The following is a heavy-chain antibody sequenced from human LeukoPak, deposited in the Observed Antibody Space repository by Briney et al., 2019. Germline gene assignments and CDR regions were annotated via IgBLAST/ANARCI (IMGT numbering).Heavy chain of an antibody. D-gene: IGHD3-22*01. V-gene: IGHV4-34*01. CDR2: INHSGST. CDR3: ARIGDDSSGYYLSPLAFDI. Sequence: SETLSLTCAVYGGSFSGYYWSWIRQPPGKGLEWIGEINHSGSTNYNPSLKSRVTISVDTSKNQLSLKLSSVTAADTAVYYCARIGDDSSGYYLSPLAFDIWGQGTMVTVSS. CDR1: GGSFSGYY. J-gene: IGHJ3*02.